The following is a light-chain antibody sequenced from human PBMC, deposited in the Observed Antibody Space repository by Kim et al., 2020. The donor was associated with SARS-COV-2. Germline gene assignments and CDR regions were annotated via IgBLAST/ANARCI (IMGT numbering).Light chain of an antibody. CDR3: QQTFRSKYT. Sequence: SASVGDSVTITCRASESIGAYLNWYQQKPGKAPNLLIYAVSSLRSGVPSRFTGSGYGTDFTLTINSLQPEDFASYFCQQTFRSKYTFGQGTKLEIK. CDR2: AVS. J-gene: IGKJ2*01. V-gene: IGKV1-39*01. CDR1: ESIGAY.